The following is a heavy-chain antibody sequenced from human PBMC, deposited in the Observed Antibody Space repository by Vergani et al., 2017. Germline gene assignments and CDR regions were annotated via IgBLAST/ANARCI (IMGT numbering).Heavy chain of an antibody. Sequence: QLQLQETGPGLVKPSATLSLTCSVSGASIRSSNYYWGWIRQPPGKGLEWIAGIYYSGSTYYNPSLKSRVTISVDPSKNQFSLKLSSVTAADTAVYFCARHSTVEWLVKLGWIDPWGQGILVTVSS. CDR1: GASIRSSNYY. CDR2: IYYSGST. CDR3: ARHSTVEWLVKLGWIDP. D-gene: IGHD6-19*01. J-gene: IGHJ5*02. V-gene: IGHV4-39*01.